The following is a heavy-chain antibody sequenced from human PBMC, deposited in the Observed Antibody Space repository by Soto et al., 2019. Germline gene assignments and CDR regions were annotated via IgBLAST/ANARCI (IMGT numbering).Heavy chain of an antibody. V-gene: IGHV4-61*01. Sequence: PSETLSLTCSVSGVSITSGSYYWFWIRQPPGKGLEYIGYIYNTGSREYNPSLKSRLTISVDTSKNQFSLKLTSVIAADTAVYYCATNPRGDSWRNWFDHWGQGTLVTVSS. CDR1: GVSITSGSYY. D-gene: IGHD2-21*01. CDR2: IYNTGSR. CDR3: ATNPRGDSWRNWFDH. J-gene: IGHJ5*02.